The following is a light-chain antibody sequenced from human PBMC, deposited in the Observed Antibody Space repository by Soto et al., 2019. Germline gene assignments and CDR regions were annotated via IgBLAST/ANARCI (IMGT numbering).Light chain of an antibody. V-gene: IGLV1-47*02. J-gene: IGLJ3*02. CDR2: DDN. CDR3: AAWDDSLNGWV. Sequence: QSVLTQPPSTSGTPGQRVTISCSGSSSNIGSNYVFWYQHLPGTAPKLLIHDDNERPSGVPDRFSGSKSGTSASLAISGLRSEDEADYYCAAWDDSLNGWVFGGGTKLTVL. CDR1: SSNIGSNY.